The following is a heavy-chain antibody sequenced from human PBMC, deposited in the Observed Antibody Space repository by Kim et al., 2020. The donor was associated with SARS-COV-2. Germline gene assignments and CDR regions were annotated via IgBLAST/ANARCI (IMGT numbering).Heavy chain of an antibody. D-gene: IGHD4-17*01. CDR2: SSAYI. Sequence: SSAYIYYADSLSGRVTISRDNAKHTLYLEMHSLRAEDTAVYYCASYTVIDSWGQGTLVTVSS. V-gene: IGHV3-21*06. CDR3: ASYTVIDS. J-gene: IGHJ4*02.